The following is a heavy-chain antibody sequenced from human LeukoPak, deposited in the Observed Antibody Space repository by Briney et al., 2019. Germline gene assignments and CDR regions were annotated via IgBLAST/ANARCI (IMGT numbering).Heavy chain of an antibody. CDR3: ARDLTPRIAVVGGSDWDAFDI. J-gene: IGHJ3*02. V-gene: IGHV7-4-1*02. D-gene: IGHD6-19*01. CDR2: INTNTGNP. CDR1: GYTFTRYA. Sequence: GASVKVSCKASGYTFTRYAMNWVRQAPGQGLEWMGWINTNTGNPTYAQGFTGRFVFSLDTSVSTAYLQISRLTAEDTAVYYCARDLTPRIAVVGGSDWDAFDIWGQGTMVTVSS.